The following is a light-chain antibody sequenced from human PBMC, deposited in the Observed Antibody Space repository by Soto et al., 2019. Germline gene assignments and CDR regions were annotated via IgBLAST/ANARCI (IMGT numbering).Light chain of an antibody. CDR3: SSFTGSTTWV. Sequence: QSALTQPASVSGSPGQSITMFCTGTSSDVGGYNYVSWYQQHPGKAPKLIIYEVSNRPSGISKRFSGSKSANTASLTISGLQAEDEAEDYCSSFTGSTTWVFGGGTKLTVL. CDR2: EVS. J-gene: IGLJ3*02. V-gene: IGLV2-14*01. CDR1: SSDVGGYNY.